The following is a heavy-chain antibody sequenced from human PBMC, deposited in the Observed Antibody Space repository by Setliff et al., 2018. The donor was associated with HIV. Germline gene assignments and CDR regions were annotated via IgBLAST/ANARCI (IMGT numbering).Heavy chain of an antibody. D-gene: IGHD3-22*01. CDR3: ASGYKYYYDSSHENAFDI. V-gene: IGHV1-24*01. Sequence: ASVKVSCKVYGYTLSELSIHWVRQAPGKGLEWMGYFDPQDGETVYAQKFQGRVTLTEDTSTGTAYMELSGLRSEDTAVYYCASGYKYYYDSSHENAFDIWGQGTMVTVSS. J-gene: IGHJ3*02. CDR1: GYTLSELS. CDR2: FDPQDGET.